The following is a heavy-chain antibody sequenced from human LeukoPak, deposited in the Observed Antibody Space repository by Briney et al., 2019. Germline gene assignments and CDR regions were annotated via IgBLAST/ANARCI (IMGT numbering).Heavy chain of an antibody. CDR2: IYYSGST. CDR1: GGSISSYY. V-gene: IGHV4-59*01. CDR3: ARWSEWERQIDY. D-gene: IGHD1-26*01. Sequence: PSETLSLTCTVSGGSISSYYWSWIRQPPGKGLEWIGYIYYSGSTNYNPSLKSRVTISVGTSKNQFSLKLSSVTAADTAVYYCARWSEWERQIDYWGQGTLVTVPS. J-gene: IGHJ4*02.